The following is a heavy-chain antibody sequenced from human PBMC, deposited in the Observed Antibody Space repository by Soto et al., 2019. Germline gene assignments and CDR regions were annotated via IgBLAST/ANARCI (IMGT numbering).Heavy chain of an antibody. J-gene: IGHJ4*02. CDR2: ISGSGGST. CDR3: AKADPTYYYDSSGYYPFDY. CDR1: GFTFSSYA. D-gene: IGHD3-22*01. V-gene: IGHV3-23*01. Sequence: GGSLRLSCAASGFTFSSYAMSCVRQAPWKGLEWVSAISGSGGSTYYADSVKGRFTISRDNSKNTLYLQMNSLRAEDTAVYYCAKADPTYYYDSSGYYPFDYWGQGTLVTVSS.